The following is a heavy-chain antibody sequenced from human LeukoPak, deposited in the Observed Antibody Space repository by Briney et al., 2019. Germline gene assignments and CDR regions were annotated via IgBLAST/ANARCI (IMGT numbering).Heavy chain of an antibody. CDR1: GFTVSSNY. Sequence: GGSLRLSCAASGFTVSSNYMSWVRQAPGKGLEWVSVIYSGGSTYYADSVRGRFTISRGNSNNTLYLQMNSLRSEDTAVYYCARNRPYDYWGQGTLVTVSS. D-gene: IGHD2/OR15-2a*01. CDR2: IYSGGST. CDR3: ARNRPYDY. J-gene: IGHJ4*02. V-gene: IGHV3-53*01.